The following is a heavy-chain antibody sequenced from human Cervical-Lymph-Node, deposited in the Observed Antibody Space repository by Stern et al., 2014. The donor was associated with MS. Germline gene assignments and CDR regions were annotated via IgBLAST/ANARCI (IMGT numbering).Heavy chain of an antibody. V-gene: IGHV4-4*02. D-gene: IGHD2-21*02. J-gene: IGHJ6*02. CDR3: ARAHCGGDCYDYYYYGMDV. CDR1: GGSISSSNW. CDR2: IYHSGST. Sequence: QVQLQESGPGLVKPSGTLSLTCAVSGGSISSSNWWSWVRQPPGKGLEWIGEIYHSGSTNYNQSLKSRVTLSVDKSKNRFSLQRRSVTAADTAVYYCARAHCGGDCYDYYYYGMDVWGQGTTVTVSS.